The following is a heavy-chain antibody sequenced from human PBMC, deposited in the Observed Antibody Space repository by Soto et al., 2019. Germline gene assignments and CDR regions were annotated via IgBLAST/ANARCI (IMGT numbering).Heavy chain of an antibody. CDR2: IHHSGTT. Sequence: QVQLQESGPGLVKPSQTLSLICTVSGGSIDSGGYYWSWLRQHPGKGLEWIGYIHHSGTTYYNPSLESRVSISADTSQNQCSLTLSSVTAADTAIYFCSRADVGGSGYYRNGASDVWGQGTMVTVSS. V-gene: IGHV4-31*03. J-gene: IGHJ3*01. CDR3: SRADVGGSGYYRNGASDV. D-gene: IGHD3-3*01. CDR1: GGSIDSGGYY.